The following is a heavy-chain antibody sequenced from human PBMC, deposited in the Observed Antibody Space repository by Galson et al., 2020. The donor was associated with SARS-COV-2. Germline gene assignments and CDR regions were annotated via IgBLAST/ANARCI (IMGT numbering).Heavy chain of an antibody. Sequence: SETLSLTCTVSGGSISSGGYYWSWIRQHPGKGLEWIGYIYYSGSTYYNPSLKSRVTISVDTSKNQFSLKLSSVTAADTAVYYCAGYGLYDYYYGMDVWGQGTTVTVSS. J-gene: IGHJ6*02. CDR3: AGYGLYDYYYGMDV. CDR1: GGSISSGGYY. V-gene: IGHV4-31*03. D-gene: IGHD2-2*01. CDR2: IYYSGST.